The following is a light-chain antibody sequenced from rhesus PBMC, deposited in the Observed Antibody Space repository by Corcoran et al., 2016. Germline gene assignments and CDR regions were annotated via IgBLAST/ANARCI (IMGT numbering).Light chain of an antibody. J-gene: IGKJ2*01. CDR1: QSMSSW. V-gene: IGKV1-22*01. CDR2: KAS. Sequence: DIQMTQSPSSLSASVGDTVTITCRASQSMSSWLAWYQPKPGKAPKLLIYKASTLQRGVPSRFIGSGSWTDFTLTISSLQSEDFALYYCQQYRSNPYTFGQGTKVEIK. CDR3: QQYRSNPYT.